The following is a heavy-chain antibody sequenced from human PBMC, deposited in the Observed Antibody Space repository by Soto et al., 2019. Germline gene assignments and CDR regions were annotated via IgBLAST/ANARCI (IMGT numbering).Heavy chain of an antibody. Sequence: GASVKVSCAASGFTFSSYSMNWVRQAPGKGLEWVSYISSSSSTIYYADSVKGRFTISRDNAKNSLYLQMNSLRDEDTAVYYCARGGGVALFPXDIVVVVAATGYYGMDVWGQGTTVTVSS. J-gene: IGHJ6*02. V-gene: IGHV3-48*02. CDR1: GFTFSSYS. D-gene: IGHD2-15*01. CDR3: ARGGGVALFPXDIVVVVAATGYYGMDV. CDR2: ISSSSSTI.